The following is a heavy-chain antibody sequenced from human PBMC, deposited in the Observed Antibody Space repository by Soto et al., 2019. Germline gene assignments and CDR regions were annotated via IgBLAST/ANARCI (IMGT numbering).Heavy chain of an antibody. CDR1: GFTFSSYA. CDR3: AKITSGWPYDAFDI. CDR2: ISGTGGNT. Sequence: GGSLRLSCEASGFTFSSYAMSWVRQAPRKGLEWVSGISGTGGNTYYADSVKGRFTISRDNSKNTLYLQMNSLRAEDTAIYYCAKITSGWPYDAFDIWGQGTMVTVSS. V-gene: IGHV3-23*01. D-gene: IGHD6-19*01. J-gene: IGHJ3*02.